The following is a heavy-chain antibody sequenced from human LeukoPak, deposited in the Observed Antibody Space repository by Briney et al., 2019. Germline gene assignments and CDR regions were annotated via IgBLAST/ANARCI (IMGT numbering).Heavy chain of an antibody. CDR1: GYSFSTYA. J-gene: IGHJ4*02. CDR3: ASFVGATIN. V-gene: IGHV1-3*01. D-gene: IGHD1-26*01. Sequence: ASVTVSCKASGYSFSTYAMHWVRQAPGQRLEWMGWISGGNGNTKYSVKFQGRVTITRDTSANTAYMDLSSLRSEDTAVYYCASFVGATINWGQGTLVTVSP. CDR2: ISGGNGNT.